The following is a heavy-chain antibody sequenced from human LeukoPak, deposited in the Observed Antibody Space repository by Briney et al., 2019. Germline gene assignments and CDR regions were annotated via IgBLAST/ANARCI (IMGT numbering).Heavy chain of an antibody. D-gene: IGHD6-13*01. J-gene: IGHJ4*02. CDR2: IYNTGRT. V-gene: IGHV4-59*12. CDR1: GGSITNYY. Sequence: SETLSLTCSVSGGSITNYYWSWIRQSPGKGLEWIGFIYNTGRTNYNPSLQSRVTTSFDTSKNQFSLKLSFVTAADTAVYYCARVGHIVAAGTYDYWGQGTLVTVSS. CDR3: ARVGHIVAAGTYDY.